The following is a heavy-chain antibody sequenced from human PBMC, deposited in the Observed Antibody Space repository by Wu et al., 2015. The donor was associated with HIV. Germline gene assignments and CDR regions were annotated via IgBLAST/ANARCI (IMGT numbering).Heavy chain of an antibody. D-gene: IGHD3-9*01. Sequence: QVQLVQSGAEVKKPGASVRVSCKVSGYILSKLSIHWVRQAPAKGLEWMGGFDAEEGETIYAQKLQGRVTMTEDTSTDIAYMELSSLKSEDTAMYYCSTYMWASGYHNNWGQGTLVIVSS. J-gene: IGHJ4*02. CDR3: STYMWASGYHNN. V-gene: IGHV1-24*01. CDR2: FDAEEGET. CDR1: GYILSKLS.